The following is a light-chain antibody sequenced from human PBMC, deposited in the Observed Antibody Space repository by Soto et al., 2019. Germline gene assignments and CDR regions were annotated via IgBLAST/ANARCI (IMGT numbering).Light chain of an antibody. CDR2: GAS. J-gene: IGKJ1*01. V-gene: IGKV3-20*01. CDR3: QQYGRSPWT. Sequence: TVLTQSPRTLSLSPGERPTLSCRASQSVSSSFLAWYQQKPGQAPRLLIYGASTRATGIPPRFSGSGSGTDFTLTISRLEPEDFAVYYCQQYGRSPWTFGKVTKV. CDR1: QSVSSSF.